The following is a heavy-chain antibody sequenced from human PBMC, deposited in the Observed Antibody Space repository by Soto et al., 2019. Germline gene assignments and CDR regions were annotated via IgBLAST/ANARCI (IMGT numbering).Heavy chain of an antibody. D-gene: IGHD3-3*01. V-gene: IGHV3-48*02. J-gene: IGHJ6*02. CDR3: ARIKLVEWFFINVDVYDMDV. Sequence: GGSLRLSCVGSGFSLSDYAVNWVRQAPGKGLEWVSFISSDSRTIYYADSVEGRFTVSRDNARNSVSLQMDSLRDEDAAVYYCARIKLVEWFFINVDVYDMDVWGQGTPVTVSS. CDR2: ISSDSRTI. CDR1: GFSLSDYA.